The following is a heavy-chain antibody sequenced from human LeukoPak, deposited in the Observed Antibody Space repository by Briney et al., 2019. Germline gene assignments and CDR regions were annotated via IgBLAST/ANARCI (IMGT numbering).Heavy chain of an antibody. CDR2: IYYSGST. CDR1: GGSISSSSYY. Sequence: SETLSLTCTVSGGSISSSSYYWGWIRQPPGKGLEWIGSIYYSGSTYYNPSLKSRVTISIDTSKNQFSLKLSSVTAADTAVYYCTRAAAAAGSPFDYWGQGTLVTVSS. V-gene: IGHV4-39*07. J-gene: IGHJ4*02. D-gene: IGHD6-13*01. CDR3: TRAAAAAGSPFDY.